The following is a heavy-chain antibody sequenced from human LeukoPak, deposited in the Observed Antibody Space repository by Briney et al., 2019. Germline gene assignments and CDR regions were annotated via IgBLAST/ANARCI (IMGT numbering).Heavy chain of an antibody. CDR3: ARHHYQYYGSSTPSDY. D-gene: IGHD3-10*01. CDR1: GYSFTSYW. CDR2: IYPGDSDT. J-gene: IGHJ4*02. Sequence: PGESLKISCKCSGYSFTSYWIGWVRQMPGKRLEWMGIIYPGDSDTRYSPSFQGQVTISADKSISTAYLQWSSLKASDTAMYYCARHHYQYYGSSTPSDYWGQGTLVTVSS. V-gene: IGHV5-51*01.